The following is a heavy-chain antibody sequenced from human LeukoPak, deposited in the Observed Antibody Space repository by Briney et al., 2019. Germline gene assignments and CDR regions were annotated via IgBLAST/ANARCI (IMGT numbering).Heavy chain of an antibody. CDR1: GFTFSSYG. Sequence: GGSLRLSCAASGFTFSSYGMHWVRQAPGKGLEWVAVISYDGSNKYYADSVKGRFTISRDNSKNTLYLQMNSLRAEDTAVYYCAKEKYSSSSLDYWGQGTLVTVSS. CDR3: AKEKYSSSSLDY. CDR2: ISYDGSNK. J-gene: IGHJ4*02. V-gene: IGHV3-30*18. D-gene: IGHD6-6*01.